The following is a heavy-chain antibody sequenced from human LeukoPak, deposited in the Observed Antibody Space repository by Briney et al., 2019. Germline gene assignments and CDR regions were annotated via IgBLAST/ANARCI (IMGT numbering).Heavy chain of an antibody. J-gene: IGHJ2*01. Sequence: SETLSLTCAVYGGSFSGYYWSWIRQPPGKGLEWIGEINHSGSTNYNPSLKSRVTISVDTSKNQFSLKLSSVTAADTAVYYCARGLPWGWYFDLWGRGTLVTVSS. V-gene: IGHV4-34*01. CDR3: ARGLPWGWYFDL. CDR1: GGSFSGYY. D-gene: IGHD7-27*01. CDR2: INHSGST.